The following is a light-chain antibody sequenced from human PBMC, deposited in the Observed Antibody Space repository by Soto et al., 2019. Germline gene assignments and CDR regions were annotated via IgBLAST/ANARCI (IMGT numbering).Light chain of an antibody. CDR3: QHYDSSPPYT. CDR2: AAS. J-gene: IGKJ2*01. Sequence: EIVMTQSPATLSVSPGERATLSCRASRSFASSYLGWYQQKPGQAPRLLIYAASTRATGIPDRCSGSGSATDFTLTISRLEPEDSAVYYCQHYDSSPPYTFGQGTKLEIK. CDR1: RSFASSY. V-gene: IGKV3-20*01.